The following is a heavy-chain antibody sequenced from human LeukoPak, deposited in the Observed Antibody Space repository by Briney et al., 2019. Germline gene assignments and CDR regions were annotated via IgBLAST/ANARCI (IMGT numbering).Heavy chain of an antibody. V-gene: IGHV3-23*01. J-gene: IGHJ4*02. Sequence: GGSLRLSCAASGFTFSGYAMSWVRQAPGKGLEWVSAISSSGFNTYYADSVRGRFTISRDNSKNMLYLQTNSLRAEDTAVYHCAKWDRPDYYFDCWGQGALVTVSS. D-gene: IGHD1-26*01. CDR1: GFTFSGYA. CDR2: ISSSGFNT. CDR3: AKWDRPDYYFDC.